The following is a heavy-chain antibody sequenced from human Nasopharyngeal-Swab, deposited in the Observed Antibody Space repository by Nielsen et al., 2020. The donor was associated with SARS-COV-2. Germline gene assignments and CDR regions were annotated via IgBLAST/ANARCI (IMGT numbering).Heavy chain of an antibody. CDR1: GYSFTSYW. V-gene: IGHV5-51*01. CDR3: ARQKAVAFYYYYGMDV. J-gene: IGHJ6*02. CDR2: IYPGDSDT. Sequence: GESMKISCKGSGYSFTSYWIGWVRQMPGKRLEWMGIIYPGDSDTRYSPSFQGHVTISADKSISTAYLQWSSLKASDTAMYYCARQKAVAFYYYYGMDVWGQGTTVTVSS. D-gene: IGHD6-19*01.